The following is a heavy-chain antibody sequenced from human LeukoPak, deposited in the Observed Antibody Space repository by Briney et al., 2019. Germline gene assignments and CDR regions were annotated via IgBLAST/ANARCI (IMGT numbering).Heavy chain of an antibody. V-gene: IGHV4-31*03. CDR2: IYYSGST. D-gene: IGHD2-15*01. CDR3: ASQYCSGGSCYDWFDP. Sequence: SETLSLTCTVSGVSISSGGYYWRWIRQHPGKGLEWIGYIYYSGSTYYNPSLKSRVTISVDTSKNQFSLKLSSVTAADTAVYYCASQYCSGGSCYDWFDPWGQGTLVTVSS. J-gene: IGHJ5*02. CDR1: GVSISSGGYY.